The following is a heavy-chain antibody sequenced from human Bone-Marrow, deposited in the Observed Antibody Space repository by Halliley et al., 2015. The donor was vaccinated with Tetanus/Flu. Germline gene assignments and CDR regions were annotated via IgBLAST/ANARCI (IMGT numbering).Heavy chain of an antibody. V-gene: IGHV4-31*02. CDR3: ARALWVPYAMDV. J-gene: IGHJ6*02. CDR2: VYGTT. D-gene: IGHD3-16*01. Sequence: GLGWIGNVYGTTCYNPYLKGGVSISIDTSKNQFSLTLSSVTDADTAVNFCARALWVPYAMDVWGQGTTVTVS.